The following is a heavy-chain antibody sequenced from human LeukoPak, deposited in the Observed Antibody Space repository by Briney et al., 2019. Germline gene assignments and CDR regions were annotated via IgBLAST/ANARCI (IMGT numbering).Heavy chain of an antibody. CDR3: ARVGAQLWPDY. Sequence: GXLRLSCAASGITFSSYNMNWVRQAPGKGLEWVSYISSSSSTIYYADSVKGRFTISRDNAKNSLYLQMNSLRAEDTAVYYCARVGAQLWPDYWGQGTLVTVSS. J-gene: IGHJ4*02. CDR2: ISSSSSTI. CDR1: GITFSSYN. V-gene: IGHV3-48*01. D-gene: IGHD5-18*01.